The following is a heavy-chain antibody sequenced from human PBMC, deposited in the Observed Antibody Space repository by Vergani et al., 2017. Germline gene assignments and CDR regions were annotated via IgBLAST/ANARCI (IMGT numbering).Heavy chain of an antibody. CDR3: ARHAVAGGYYYYYYGMDV. Sequence: EVQLVQSGAEVKKPGESLKISCKGSGYSFTSYWIGWVRQMPGKGLAWMGIIYPGDSDTRYSPSFQGQVTISADKSISTAYLQWSSLKASDTARYYCARHAVAGGYYYYYYGMDVWGQGTTVTVSS. J-gene: IGHJ6*02. V-gene: IGHV5-51*01. D-gene: IGHD6-19*01. CDR2: IYPGDSDT. CDR1: GYSFTSYW.